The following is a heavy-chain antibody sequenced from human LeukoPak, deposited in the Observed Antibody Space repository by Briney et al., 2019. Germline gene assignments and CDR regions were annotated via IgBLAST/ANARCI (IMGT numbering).Heavy chain of an antibody. CDR2: MNPNSGNT. V-gene: IGHV1-8*02. D-gene: IGHD6-19*01. J-gene: IGHJ4*02. CDR3: ARGTDSSGWPFDY. CDR1: GYTFTGYY. Sequence: ASVKVSCKASGYTFTGYYMHWVRQAPGQGLEWMGWMNPNSGNTGYAQKFQGRVTMTRNTSISTAYMELSSLRSEDTAVYYCARGTDSSGWPFDYWGQGTLVTVSS.